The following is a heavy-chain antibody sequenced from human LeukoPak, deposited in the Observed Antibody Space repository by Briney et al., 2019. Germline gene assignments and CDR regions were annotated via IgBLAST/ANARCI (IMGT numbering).Heavy chain of an antibody. V-gene: IGHV1-69*01. CDR1: GGTFSSYA. CDR2: IIPIFGTA. Sequence: SVKVSCKASGGTFSSYAISWVRQAPGQGLEWMGGIIPIFGTANYAQKFQGRVTITADESTSTAYMELSSLRSEGTAVYYCARDRADPRYYYGSGPYYYGMDVWGKGTTVTVSS. D-gene: IGHD3-10*01. CDR3: ARDRADPRYYYGSGPYYYGMDV. J-gene: IGHJ6*04.